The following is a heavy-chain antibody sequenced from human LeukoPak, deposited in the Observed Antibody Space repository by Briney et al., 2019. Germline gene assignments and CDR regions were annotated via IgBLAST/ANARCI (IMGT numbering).Heavy chain of an antibody. J-gene: IGHJ4*02. D-gene: IGHD3-10*01. CDR3: ARASVLVWFGESPKAEYFDY. CDR1: GYNFTNYW. Sequence: PGGSLEISCKGSGYNFTNYWIGWVRQLPGKGLEWMGIIYPGDSDTRYSPSFQGQVSISADKSIRTAYLQWSSLKASDTAMYYCARASVLVWFGESPKAEYFDYWGQGTLVTVSS. V-gene: IGHV5-51*01. CDR2: IYPGDSDT.